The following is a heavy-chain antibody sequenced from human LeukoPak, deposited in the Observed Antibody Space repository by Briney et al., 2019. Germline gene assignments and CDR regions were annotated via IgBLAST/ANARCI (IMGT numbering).Heavy chain of an antibody. D-gene: IGHD5-24*01. CDR2: ISDSGGRT. CDR3: ARDVHGDGLSTYGAFDI. V-gene: IGHV3-23*01. Sequence: GGSLRLSCAVSGITLSNYGMSWVRQVPGKGLEWVAGISDSGGRTNYADSVKGRFTISRDNAKPSLFLQMSSLRAEDTAVYYCARDVHGDGLSTYGAFDICGRGTLVTVSS. CDR1: GITLSNYG. J-gene: IGHJ3*02.